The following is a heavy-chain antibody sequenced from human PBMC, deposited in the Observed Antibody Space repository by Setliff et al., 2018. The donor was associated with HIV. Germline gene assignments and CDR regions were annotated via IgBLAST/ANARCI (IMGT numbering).Heavy chain of an antibody. D-gene: IGHD2-15*01. J-gene: IGHJ4*02. V-gene: IGHV3-30*04. CDR1: GFTFSIYA. CDR3: AREGYCSGGSCYFEY. CDR2: ISYDGSDK. Sequence: GGSLRLSCAASGFTFSIYAIHWVRQAPGKGLEWVAVISYDGSDKYYADSVKGRFTISRDNSKNTLYLQMNSLRAEDTAVYYCAREGYCSGGSCYFEYWGQGTLVTVS.